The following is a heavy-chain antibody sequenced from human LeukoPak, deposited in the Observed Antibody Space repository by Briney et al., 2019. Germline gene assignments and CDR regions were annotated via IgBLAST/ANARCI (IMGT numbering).Heavy chain of an antibody. CDR3: VRVPRELGAY. J-gene: IGHJ4*02. CDR1: GYTFTSYD. V-gene: IGHV1-8*01. CDR2: MNPNSGNT. D-gene: IGHD3-16*01. Sequence: ASVKVSCKASGYTFTSYDINWVRQATGQGLEWMGFMNPNSGNTGYAQKLQGRVTMTRDTSISTAYTELSSLRSEDTALYYCVRVPRELGAYWGQGTLVTVSS.